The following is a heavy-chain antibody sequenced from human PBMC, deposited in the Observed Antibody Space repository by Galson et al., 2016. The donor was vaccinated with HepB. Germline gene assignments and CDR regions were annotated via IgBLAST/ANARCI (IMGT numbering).Heavy chain of an antibody. Sequence: SAASGFTFNSYAMHWVRQAPGRGLEWVAVISYDGTERSYADSVKGRFTISRDNSKNTLYLHMSSLRPEDTAFYYCARLPKRLGAPMDYWGQGTLVTVSS. CDR2: ISYDGTER. CDR3: ARLPKRLGAPMDY. CDR1: GFTFNSYA. J-gene: IGHJ4*02. D-gene: IGHD1-26*01. V-gene: IGHV3-30*04.